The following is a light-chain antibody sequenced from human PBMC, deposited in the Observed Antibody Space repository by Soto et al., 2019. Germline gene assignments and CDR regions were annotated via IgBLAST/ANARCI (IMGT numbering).Light chain of an antibody. Sequence: DIQMTQSPSTLSASVGDRVTITCRASQSISDLLAWYQHKPGKAPKLLIYKASVLKSGVPSRFSGSGSGTEYTLTISSLQPDDFASYYCQQYNCYWTFVEGTKVEI. CDR2: KAS. J-gene: IGKJ1*01. CDR1: QSISDL. V-gene: IGKV1-5*03. CDR3: QQYNCYWT.